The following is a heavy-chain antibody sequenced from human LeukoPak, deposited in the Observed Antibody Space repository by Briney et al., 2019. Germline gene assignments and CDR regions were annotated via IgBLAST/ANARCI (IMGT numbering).Heavy chain of an antibody. J-gene: IGHJ4*02. CDR1: GGSISSGDYY. CDR3: ARQGIVGATGVGFDY. V-gene: IGHV4-30-4*08. CDR2: SYYSGST. D-gene: IGHD1-26*01. Sequence: SETLSLTCTVSGGSISSGDYYWSWIRQPPGKGLEWIGYSYYSGSTYYNPSLHSRGTISVDTSKNQFSLKLSSVTAAHTAVYYCARQGIVGATGVGFDYWGQGTLVTVSS.